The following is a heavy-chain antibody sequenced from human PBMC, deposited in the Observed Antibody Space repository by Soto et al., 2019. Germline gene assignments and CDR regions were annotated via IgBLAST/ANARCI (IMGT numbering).Heavy chain of an antibody. Sequence: PSETLSLTCTVSGGSISSYYWSWIRQPPGKGLEWIGYIYYSGSTNCNPSLKSRVTISVDTSKNQFSLKLSSVTAADTAVYYCARDQFPSGSSYSYGMDVWGQGTTLTVSS. CDR3: ARDQFPSGSSYSYGMDV. D-gene: IGHD1-26*01. V-gene: IGHV4-59*01. CDR2: IYYSGST. CDR1: GGSISSYY. J-gene: IGHJ6*02.